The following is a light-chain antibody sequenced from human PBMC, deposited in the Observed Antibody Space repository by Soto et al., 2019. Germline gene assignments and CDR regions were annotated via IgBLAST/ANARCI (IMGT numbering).Light chain of an antibody. CDR1: QSVSSSY. CDR3: QQYGRSFSFT. Sequence: EIVLTQSPGTLSLSPGERATLSCRASQSVSSSYLGWYQQKPGQAPRLLIYGTSSRANGIPDRFSGSGSGTYVTLTISRLEPEDVAVYYCQQYGRSFSFTFGPGTKVDIK. CDR2: GTS. V-gene: IGKV3-20*01. J-gene: IGKJ3*01.